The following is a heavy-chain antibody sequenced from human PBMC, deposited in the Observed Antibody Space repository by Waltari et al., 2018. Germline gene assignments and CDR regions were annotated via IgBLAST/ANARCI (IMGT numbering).Heavy chain of an antibody. Sequence: QVQLVESGGGVVQPGRSLRLSCAASGFTFSSYGMHWVRQAPGKGLEWVAVIWYDGSNKYYADSVKGRFTISRDNSKNTLYLQMNSLRAEDTAMYYCAKAGLLWFGELSYYFDYWGQGTLVTVSS. CDR2: IWYDGSNK. CDR3: AKAGLLWFGELSYYFDY. J-gene: IGHJ4*02. D-gene: IGHD3-10*01. CDR1: GFTFSSYG. V-gene: IGHV3-33*08.